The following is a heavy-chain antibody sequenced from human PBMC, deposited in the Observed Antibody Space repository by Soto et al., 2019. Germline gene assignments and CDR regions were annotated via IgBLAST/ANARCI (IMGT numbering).Heavy chain of an antibody. D-gene: IGHD6-13*01. J-gene: IGHJ4*02. V-gene: IGHV1-46*01. CDR3: ARGGSSTSWYYFEY. CDR2: INPSGGST. CDR1: GYTFTSYA. Sequence: ASVKVSCKASGYTFTSYAMHWVRQAPGQGLEWMGWINPSGGSTSYAQNFQGRVTMTRDTSTSTVYMELSSLGSGDTAVYYCARGGSSTSWYYFEYWGQGTLVTVSS.